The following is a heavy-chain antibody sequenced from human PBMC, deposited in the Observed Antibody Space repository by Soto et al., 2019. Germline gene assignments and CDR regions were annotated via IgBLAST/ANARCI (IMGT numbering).Heavy chain of an antibody. CDR1: GFTFSDYY. V-gene: IGHV3-11*01. CDR3: ARDTQTGHRIYSGYDQTLAYFDY. CDR2: ISSSGSTI. Sequence: GGSLRLSCAASGFTFSDYYMSWIRQAPGKGLEWVSYISSSGSTIYYADSVKGRFTISRDNAKNSLYLQMNSLRAEDTAVYYCARDTQTGHRIYSGYDQTLAYFDYWGQGTLVTVSS. J-gene: IGHJ4*02. D-gene: IGHD5-12*01.